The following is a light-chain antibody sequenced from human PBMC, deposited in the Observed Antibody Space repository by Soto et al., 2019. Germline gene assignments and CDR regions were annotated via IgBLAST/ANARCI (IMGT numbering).Light chain of an antibody. J-gene: IGKJ2*02. CDR3: LQDHDYQWT. Sequence: AIQVTQSPTSLSASVGDRVTITCRATQGYSNDLGWYQQKPGKAPKLLIYAASNLQTEVPSRFSGSRSGTDFTLTINSLQAEDFATYYCLQDHDYQWTFGQGTKLEIK. CDR1: QGYSND. V-gene: IGKV1-6*01. CDR2: AAS.